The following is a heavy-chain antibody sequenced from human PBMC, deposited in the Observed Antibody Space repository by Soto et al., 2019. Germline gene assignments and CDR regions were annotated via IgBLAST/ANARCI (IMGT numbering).Heavy chain of an antibody. Sequence: GGSLRLSCAASGFTFSSYAMSWVRQVPGKGLEWVSTFGISGTTYYADSVKGRFTISRDTSRDTLYLQVNSLRAEDTAVYYCAKRFSGPMYYFDYWGQGALVTVSS. V-gene: IGHV3-23*01. CDR3: AKRFSGPMYYFDY. CDR1: GFTFSSYA. D-gene: IGHD3-3*02. J-gene: IGHJ4*02. CDR2: FGISGTT.